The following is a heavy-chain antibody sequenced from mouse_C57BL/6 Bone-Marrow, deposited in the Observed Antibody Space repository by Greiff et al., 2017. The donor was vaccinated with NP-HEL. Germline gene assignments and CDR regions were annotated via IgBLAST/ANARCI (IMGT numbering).Heavy chain of an antibody. J-gene: IGHJ2*01. D-gene: IGHD2-4*01. Sequence: DVKLVESGGGLVKPGGSLKLSCAASGFTFSDYGMHWVRQAPEKGLEWVAYISSGSSTIYYADTVKGRFTISRDNAKNTLFLQMTSLRSEDTAMYYCARTYYDYGDYFDYWGQGTTLTVSS. CDR1: GFTFSDYG. CDR3: ARTYYDYGDYFDY. V-gene: IGHV5-17*01. CDR2: ISSGSSTI.